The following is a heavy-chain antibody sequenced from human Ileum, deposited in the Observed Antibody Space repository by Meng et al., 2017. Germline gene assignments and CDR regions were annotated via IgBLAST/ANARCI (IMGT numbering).Heavy chain of an antibody. V-gene: IGHV4-39*07. CDR1: GDSLSSGTYY. J-gene: IGHJ4*02. Sequence: LHRQEAGPGLVNPSETLSLTCTVSGDSLSSGTYYWGWIRQPPGKGLEWIGSLYYSGNTYYNPSLRSRVTISIDTSKNQFSLKLNSVTAADTAVYYCGKAPHYWGQGTLVTVSS. CDR3: GKAPHY. CDR2: LYYSGNT.